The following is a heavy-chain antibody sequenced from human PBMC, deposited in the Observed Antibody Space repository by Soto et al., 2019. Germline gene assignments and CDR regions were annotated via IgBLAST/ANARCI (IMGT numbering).Heavy chain of an antibody. CDR2: ISAYNGNT. D-gene: IGHD2-8*01. V-gene: IGHV1-18*01. J-gene: IGHJ6*02. CDR1: GYTFTSYG. CDR3: ARPNDDIVLMVYAQHYYYGMDV. Sequence: GASVKVSCKASGYTFTSYGISWVRQAPGQGLEWMGWISAYNGNTNYAQKLQGRVTMTTDTSTSTAYMELSSLRSEDTAVYYCARPNDDIVLMVYAQHYYYGMDVWGQGTTVTVSS.